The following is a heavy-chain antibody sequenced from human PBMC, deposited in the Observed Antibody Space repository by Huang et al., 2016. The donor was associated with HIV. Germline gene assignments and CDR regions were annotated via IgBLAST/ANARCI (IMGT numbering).Heavy chain of an antibody. J-gene: IGHJ6*02. CDR2: IFSGGRI. V-gene: IGHV3-53*01. Sequence: EVQLVESGGALIQPGGSLRLPCAGSGFTVSDNYITWVRQAPGTGLEWVSVIFSGGRIYYAESLRDRYTVSRDKTKISLYLEMNELGADDRAVYSCGRGGERSRYRNDCYGSDGWGAGTTITVS. CDR3: GRGGERSRYRNDCYGSDG. CDR1: GFTVSDNY. D-gene: IGHD6-13*01.